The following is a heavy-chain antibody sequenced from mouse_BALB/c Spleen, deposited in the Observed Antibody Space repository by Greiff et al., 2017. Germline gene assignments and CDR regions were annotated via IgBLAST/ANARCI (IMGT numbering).Heavy chain of an antibody. Sequence: VQLQQSGAELVKPGASVKLSCTASGFNIKDTYMHWVKQRPEQGLEWIGRIDPANGNTKYDPKFQGKATITADTSSNTAYLQLSSLTSEDTAVYYCARDYYGSSQSFDYWGQGTTRTVSS. V-gene: IGHV14-3*02. CDR1: GFNIKDTY. CDR3: ARDYYGSSQSFDY. J-gene: IGHJ2*01. CDR2: IDPANGNT. D-gene: IGHD1-1*01.